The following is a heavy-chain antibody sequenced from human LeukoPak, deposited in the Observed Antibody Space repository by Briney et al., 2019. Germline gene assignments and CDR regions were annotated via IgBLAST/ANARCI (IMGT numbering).Heavy chain of an antibody. CDR3: ATDRDNSDWQRRFDS. V-gene: IGHV3-7*01. CDR1: GFTFSTYW. Sequence: PGGSLRLSCAVSGFTFSTYWMNWYRQAPGKGLEWVGNINQDASEISYVDSVRGRFTISRDNAKNSLHLQMNSLRAEDTAVYYCATDRDNSDWQRRFDSWGQGTLVTVSS. J-gene: IGHJ4*02. D-gene: IGHD2-21*02. CDR2: INQDASEI.